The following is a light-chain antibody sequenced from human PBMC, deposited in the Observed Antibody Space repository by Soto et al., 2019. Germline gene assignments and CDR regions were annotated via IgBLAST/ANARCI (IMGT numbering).Light chain of an antibody. CDR1: QSVSSSY. V-gene: IGKV3-20*01. Sequence: ELVLTQSPGTLSLSPGERATLSCRASQSVSSSYLAWYQQKPGQAPRLLIYAASSRATGVPDRFSGSGSGTDFTLTISRLEPEYFEVYYCQQYGSSRTFGQETKVEIK. J-gene: IGKJ1*01. CDR2: AAS. CDR3: QQYGSSRT.